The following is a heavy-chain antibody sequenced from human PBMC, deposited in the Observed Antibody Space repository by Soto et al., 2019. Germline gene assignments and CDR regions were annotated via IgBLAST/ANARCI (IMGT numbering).Heavy chain of an antibody. J-gene: IGHJ4*02. D-gene: IGHD6-13*01. CDR2: ISGSGGST. CDR1: GFTFSSYA. Sequence: EVQLLESGGGLVQPGGSLRLSCAASGFTFSSYAMSWVRQAPGKGLEWVSAISGSGGSTYYADSVKGRFTISRDNSKNTMYLQMNSLRAEDTAVYYCAKDQETAAAGLRQTGGGYWGQGTLVTVSS. V-gene: IGHV3-23*01. CDR3: AKDQETAAAGLRQTGGGY.